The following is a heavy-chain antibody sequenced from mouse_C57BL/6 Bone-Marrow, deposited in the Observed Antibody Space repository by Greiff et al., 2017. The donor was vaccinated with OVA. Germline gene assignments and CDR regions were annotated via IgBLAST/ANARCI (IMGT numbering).Heavy chain of an antibody. CDR2: IRSKSNNYAT. CDR3: VRHTPLRSYAMDY. CDR1: GFSFNTYA. V-gene: IGHV10-1*01. J-gene: IGHJ4*01. D-gene: IGHD2-12*01. Sequence: DVMLVESGGGLVQPKGSLKLSCAASGFSFNTYAMNWVRQAPGKGLEWVARIRSKSNNYATYYADSVKDRFTISRDDSESMLYLQMNNLKTEDTAMYYCVRHTPLRSYAMDYWGQGTSVTVSS.